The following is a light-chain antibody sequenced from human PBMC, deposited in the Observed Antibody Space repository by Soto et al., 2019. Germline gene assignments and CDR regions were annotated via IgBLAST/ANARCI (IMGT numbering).Light chain of an antibody. CDR2: EVS. Sequence: QSALTQPASVSGSPGQSITISCTGTSSDVGGYNYVSWYQQHPGKAPKLMIYEVSNRPSGVSNRFSGSKSGNTASLTISGLQADDEAAYYCSSYTSSSTLDVFGTGTKLTVL. J-gene: IGLJ1*01. V-gene: IGLV2-14*01. CDR1: SSDVGGYNY. CDR3: SSYTSSSTLDV.